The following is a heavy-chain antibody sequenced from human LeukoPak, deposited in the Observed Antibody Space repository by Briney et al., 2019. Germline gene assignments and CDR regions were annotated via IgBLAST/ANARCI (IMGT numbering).Heavy chain of an antibody. Sequence: GGPLRLSCAASGFTVSSNYMSWVRQAPGKGLEWVSVIYSGGSTYYADSVKGRFTISRDNSKNTLYLQMNSLRAEDTAVYYCARVMVRGVNWFDPWGQGTLVTVPS. CDR1: GFTVSSNY. CDR3: ARVMVRGVNWFDP. J-gene: IGHJ5*02. V-gene: IGHV3-53*01. D-gene: IGHD3-10*01. CDR2: IYSGGST.